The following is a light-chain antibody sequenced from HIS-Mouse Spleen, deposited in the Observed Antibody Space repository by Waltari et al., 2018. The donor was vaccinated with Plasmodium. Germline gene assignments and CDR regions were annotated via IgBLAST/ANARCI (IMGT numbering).Light chain of an antibody. CDR2: GKN. CDR3: NSRDSSGNHWV. V-gene: IGLV3-19*01. J-gene: IGLJ3*02. Sequence: SSELTQDPAVSVALGQTVRITCQGDSPRSYYASWYQQKPGQAPVLVIYGKNNPPSGIPDRFSGSSSGNTASLTITGAQAEDEADYYCNSRDSSGNHWVFGGGTKLTVL. CDR1: SPRSYY.